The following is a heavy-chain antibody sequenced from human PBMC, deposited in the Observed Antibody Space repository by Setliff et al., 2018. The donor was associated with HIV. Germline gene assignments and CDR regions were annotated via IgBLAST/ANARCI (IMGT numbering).Heavy chain of an antibody. CDR1: GGSLNGFY. D-gene: IGHD3-10*01. CDR2: INHRGST. J-gene: IGHJ5*02. CDR3: ARSLPTQYYGPDNWFDP. V-gene: IGHV4-34*01. Sequence: SETLSLTCAFYGGSLNGFYWGWIRQSPGKGLEWIGEINHRGSTNYNPSLKSRVTIRVDMSKNQFSLEVTAVTAADTAVYYCARSLPTQYYGPDNWFDPWSQGTLVTVSS.